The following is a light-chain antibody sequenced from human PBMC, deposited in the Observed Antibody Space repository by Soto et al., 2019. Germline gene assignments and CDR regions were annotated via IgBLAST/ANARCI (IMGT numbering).Light chain of an antibody. V-gene: IGLV2-14*01. Sequence: QSVLTQPASVSGPPGQSITISCTGTSSDVGGYNYVSWYQHHPGKAPKLMIYEVSNRPSGVSNRFSGSKSGNTASLSISGLQAEDEADYYCSSYTTSYTQVFGGGTKVTVL. CDR3: SSYTTSYTQV. CDR2: EVS. J-gene: IGLJ3*02. CDR1: SSDVGGYNY.